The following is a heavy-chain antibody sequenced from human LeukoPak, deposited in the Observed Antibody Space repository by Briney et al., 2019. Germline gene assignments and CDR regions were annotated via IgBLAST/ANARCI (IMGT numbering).Heavy chain of an antibody. J-gene: IGHJ4*02. CDR2: IYYSGST. CDR1: GGSISSGGYY. V-gene: IGHV4-31*03. CDR3: ARAYSSSSFDY. Sequence: PSETLSFTCTVSGGSISSGGYYWSWIRQHPGKGLEWIGYIYYSGSTYYNSSLKSRVTISLDTSKNQFSLQLSSVTAADTAVYYCARAYSSSSFDYWGQGTLVTVSS. D-gene: IGHD6-6*01.